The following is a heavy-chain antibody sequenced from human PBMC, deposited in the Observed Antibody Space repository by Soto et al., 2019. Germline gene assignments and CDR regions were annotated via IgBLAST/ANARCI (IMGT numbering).Heavy chain of an antibody. CDR1: GYTFTSYR. CDR3: ARDGEGVAADGTAWYFDR. CDR2: ISAYNGNT. V-gene: IGHV1-18*01. D-gene: IGHD6-13*01. J-gene: IGHJ2*01. Sequence: QVQLVQSGAEVKKPGASVKVSCKASGYTFTSYRISWVRQAPGQGLEWMGWISAYNGNTNYAQKLQGRVPMTTDTSTSTADMELRSLRSDDTAVYYCARDGEGVAADGTAWYFDRWGRGTLVTVSS.